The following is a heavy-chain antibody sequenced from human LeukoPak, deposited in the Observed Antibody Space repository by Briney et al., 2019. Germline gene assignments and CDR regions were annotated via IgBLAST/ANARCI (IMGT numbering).Heavy chain of an antibody. J-gene: IGHJ4*02. CDR2: INPSGGST. Sequence: ASVKVSCKTSGYTFTNYDINWVRQATGQGLEWMGIINPSGGSTNYAQDFQGRVTMTRDTSTSTVYMELSSLRSEDTAVYYCARRELAGSTAYFDYWGQGTLVTVSS. CDR3: ARRELAGSTAYFDY. CDR1: GYTFTNYD. V-gene: IGHV1-46*01. D-gene: IGHD1-26*01.